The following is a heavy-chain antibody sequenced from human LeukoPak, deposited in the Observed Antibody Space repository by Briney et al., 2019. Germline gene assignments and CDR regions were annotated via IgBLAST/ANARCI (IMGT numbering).Heavy chain of an antibody. D-gene: IGHD2-21*02. J-gene: IGHJ4*02. Sequence: PGGSLRLSCAASGFTFSSYEMNWVRQAPGKGLEWVSYINSSGSTIYYADSVKGRFTISRDNAKNSLYLQMNSLRAEDTAVYYCARSYCGGDCHFDYWGQGTLVTVSS. CDR3: ARSYCGGDCHFDY. V-gene: IGHV3-48*03. CDR2: INSSGSTI. CDR1: GFTFSSYE.